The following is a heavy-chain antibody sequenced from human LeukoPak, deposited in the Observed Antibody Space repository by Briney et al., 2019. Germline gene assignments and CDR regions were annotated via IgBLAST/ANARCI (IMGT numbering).Heavy chain of an antibody. V-gene: IGHV3-48*03. CDR2: ISSSGSTI. Sequence: PGGSLRLSCAASGFTFSSYEMNWVRQAPGKGLEWVSYISSSGSTIYYADSVKGRFTISRDNSKNTLYLQMNSLRAEDTAVYYCAKDHGSLGSGLNWGQGTLVTVSS. D-gene: IGHD3-10*01. J-gene: IGHJ4*02. CDR1: GFTFSSYE. CDR3: AKDHGSLGSGLN.